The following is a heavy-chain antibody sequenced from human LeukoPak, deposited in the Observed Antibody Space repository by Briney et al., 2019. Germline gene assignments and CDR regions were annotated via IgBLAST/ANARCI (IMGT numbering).Heavy chain of an antibody. CDR3: ARVEHSSGYYYDY. CDR2: ITTYSGNT. CDR1: GYTFTIYD. Sequence: ASVKVSCKASGYTFTIYDITWVRQAPRQGPEWMGWITTYSGNTNYAQNLQGRVTMTTDTSTSTAYMELRSLRSDDTAVYYCARVEHSSGYYYDYWGQGTLVTVSS. D-gene: IGHD3-22*01. J-gene: IGHJ4*02. V-gene: IGHV1-18*01.